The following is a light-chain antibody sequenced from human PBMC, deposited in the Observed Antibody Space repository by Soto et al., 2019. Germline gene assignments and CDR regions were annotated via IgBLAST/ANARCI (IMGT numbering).Light chain of an antibody. CDR2: AAS. CDR3: QQSYSTPRMYT. V-gene: IGKV1-39*01. CDR1: QSISSY. J-gene: IGKJ2*01. Sequence: DIQMTQSPSSLSASVGDRVTITCRASQSISSYFNWYQQKPGKAPKLLIYAASSLQSGVPSRFSGSGSGTDFTITISSLQPEDFATYYCQQSYSTPRMYTFGQGTKLEIK.